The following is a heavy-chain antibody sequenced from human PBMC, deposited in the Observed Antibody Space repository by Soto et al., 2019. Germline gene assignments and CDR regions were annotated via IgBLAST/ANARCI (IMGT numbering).Heavy chain of an antibody. Sequence: SETLSLTCAVSGGSISSGGYSWSWIRQPPGKGLEWIGYIYHSGSTYYNPSLKSRVTISVDTSKNQFSLKLSSVTAADTAVYYCARERGITIFGVDTGGMDVWGQGTTVTVSS. D-gene: IGHD3-3*01. CDR1: GGSISSGGYS. CDR2: IYHSGST. V-gene: IGHV4-30-2*05. CDR3: ARERGITIFGVDTGGMDV. J-gene: IGHJ6*02.